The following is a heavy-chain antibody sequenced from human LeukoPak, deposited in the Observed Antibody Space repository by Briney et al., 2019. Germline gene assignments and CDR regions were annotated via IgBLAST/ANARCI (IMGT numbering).Heavy chain of an antibody. J-gene: IGHJ4*02. CDR3: ASHARRITMIVENIGGRGFDY. Sequence: SETLSLTCTVSGGSISSYYWSWIRQPPGKGLEWIGYIYYSGSTNYNPSLKSRVTISVDRSKNQFSLKLSSVTAADTAVYYCASHARRITMIVENIGGRGFDYWGQGTLVTVSS. CDR2: IYYSGST. V-gene: IGHV4-59*12. D-gene: IGHD3-22*01. CDR1: GGSISSYY.